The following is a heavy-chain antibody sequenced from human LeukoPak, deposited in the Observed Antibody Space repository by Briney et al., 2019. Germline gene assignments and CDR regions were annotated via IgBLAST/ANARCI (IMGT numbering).Heavy chain of an antibody. CDR2: ISGSGGGT. CDR1: GITLSNYG. CDR3: AKTTAGYSSGRYPGWPVDY. Sequence: PGGSLRLSCAVSGITLSNYGMSWVRQAPGKGLEWVAGISGSGGGTNYADSVRGRFTISRDNSENTVYLQMNSLRADDTAVYYCAKTTAGYSSGRYPGWPVDYWGQGTLVTVSS. J-gene: IGHJ4*02. D-gene: IGHD6-19*01. V-gene: IGHV3-23*01.